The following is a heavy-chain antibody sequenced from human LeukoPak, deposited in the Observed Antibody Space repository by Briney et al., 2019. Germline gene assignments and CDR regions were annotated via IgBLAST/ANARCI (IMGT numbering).Heavy chain of an antibody. J-gene: IGHJ4*02. CDR2: IYYSGST. D-gene: IGHD1-26*01. V-gene: IGHV4-31*03. Sequence: SETLSLTCTVSGGSISSGGYYWSWIRQHPGKGLECIGYIYYSGSTYYNPSLKSRVTISVDTSKNQFSLKLSSVTAADTAVYYCASCALSGSYSFDYWGQGTLVTVSS. CDR1: GGSISSGGYY. CDR3: ASCALSGSYSFDY.